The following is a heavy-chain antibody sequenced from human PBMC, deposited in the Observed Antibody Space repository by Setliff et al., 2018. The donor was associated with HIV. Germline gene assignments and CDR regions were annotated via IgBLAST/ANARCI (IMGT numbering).Heavy chain of an antibody. CDR3: ARVSDSSGYYYEGYFDY. V-gene: IGHV3-23*03. CDR1: GFTFSNYA. J-gene: IGHJ4*02. CDR2: IYRGGSS. Sequence: PGGSLRLSCAASGFTFSNYAMSWVRQAPGKGLEWVSVIYRGGSSYYAESVKGRFTISRDKSKSTLFLQMNSLRAEDTAVYYCARVSDSSGYYYEGYFDYWGQGTLVTVSS. D-gene: IGHD3-22*01.